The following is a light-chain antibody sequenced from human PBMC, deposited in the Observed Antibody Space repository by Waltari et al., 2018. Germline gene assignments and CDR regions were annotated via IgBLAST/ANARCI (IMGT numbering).Light chain of an antibody. CDR2: VAS. CDR1: QGISGA. CDR3: QQVHSVPRT. Sequence: AIQMTQSPSFVSASVGDRVTISCRASQGISGAFAWYQQKPGKAPNLLIYVASSLQSAVSSRFSASGSATDFTLTISSLLPEDFATYYCQQVHSVPRTFGGGTKVEIK. J-gene: IGKJ4*01. V-gene: IGKV1-13*02.